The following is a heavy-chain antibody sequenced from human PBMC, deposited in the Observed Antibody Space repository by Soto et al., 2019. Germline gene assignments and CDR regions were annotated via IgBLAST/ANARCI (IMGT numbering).Heavy chain of an antibody. D-gene: IGHD1-20*01. J-gene: IGHJ6*02. CDR3: ARLIRGDPYNWKNYYYYGMDV. V-gene: IGHV2-26*01. Sequence: QVTLKESGPVLVKPTETLTLTCTVSGFSLSNARMGVSWIRQPPGKALEWLAHIFSNDEKSYSTSLKSRLTISKDTSKSQVVLTMTNMDPVDTATYYCARLIRGDPYNWKNYYYYGMDVWGQGTTVTVSS. CDR2: IFSNDEK. CDR1: GFSLSNARMG.